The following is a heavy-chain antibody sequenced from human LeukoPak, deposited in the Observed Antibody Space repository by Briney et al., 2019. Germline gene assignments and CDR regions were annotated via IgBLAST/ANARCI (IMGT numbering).Heavy chain of an antibody. CDR3: ARDTIVVVPAAGRTINWFDP. J-gene: IGHJ5*02. CDR1: GYTFTGYY. CDR2: INPNSGGT. V-gene: IGHV1-2*02. D-gene: IGHD2-2*01. Sequence: ASVKVPCKASGYTFTGYYMHWVRQAPGQGLEWMGWINPNSGGTNYAQKFQGRVTMTRDTSISTAYMELSRLRSDDTAVYYCARDTIVVVPAAGRTINWFDPWGQGTLVTVSS.